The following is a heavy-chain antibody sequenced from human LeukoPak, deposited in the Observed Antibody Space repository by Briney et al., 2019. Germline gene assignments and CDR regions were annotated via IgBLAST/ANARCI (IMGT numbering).Heavy chain of an antibody. CDR1: GFTFSNTW. J-gene: IGHJ4*02. Sequence: GGSLRLSCAASGFTFSNTWISWVRQAPGKGLEWVSSISSSSSYIYYADSVKGRFTISRDNAKNSLYLQMNSLRAEDTAVYYCARDDCSGGSCPGPFDYWGQGTMVTVSS. D-gene: IGHD2-15*01. V-gene: IGHV3-21*01. CDR2: ISSSSSYI. CDR3: ARDDCSGGSCPGPFDY.